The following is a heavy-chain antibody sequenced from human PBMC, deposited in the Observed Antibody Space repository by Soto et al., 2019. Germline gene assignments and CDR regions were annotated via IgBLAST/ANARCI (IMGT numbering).Heavy chain of an antibody. CDR2: IHSSGST. D-gene: IGHD6-13*01. CDR3: ARDQGVAAAGITWFDP. J-gene: IGHJ5*02. CDR1: GASMNSYH. Sequence: SETLSLICTVSGASMNSYHWSWIRQPAGKGLEWIGHIHSSGSTNYNPSLKSRVTMSVDTSKNQFSLRLMSLTAADTAVYYCARDQGVAAAGITWFDPWGQGSLVT. V-gene: IGHV4-4*07.